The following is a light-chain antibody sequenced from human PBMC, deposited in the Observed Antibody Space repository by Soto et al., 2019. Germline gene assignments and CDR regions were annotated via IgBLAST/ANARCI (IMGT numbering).Light chain of an antibody. V-gene: IGLV2-14*01. CDR3: SSYTRSSTRV. Sequence: QSALTQPASVSGSPGQSITISCTGTSSDVGGYNYVSWYQQHPGKAPKLMIYEVSNRPSGVSNRFSGSKSGNTASLTISGLQAQEEADYYCSSYTRSSTRVFGGGTKVTGL. CDR2: EVS. CDR1: SSDVGGYNY. J-gene: IGLJ3*02.